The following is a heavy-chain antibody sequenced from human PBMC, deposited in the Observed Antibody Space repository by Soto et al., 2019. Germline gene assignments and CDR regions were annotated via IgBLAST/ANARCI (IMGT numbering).Heavy chain of an antibody. CDR3: ARADYGETPYYYYMDV. D-gene: IGHD4-17*01. J-gene: IGHJ6*03. CDR1: GFTVSSNY. CDR2: IYSGGST. V-gene: IGHV3-66*01. Sequence: GGSLRLSCAASGFTVSSNYMSWVRQAPGKGLEWVSVIYSGGSTYYADSVKGRFTISRDNSKNTLYLQMNSLRAEDTAVYYCARADYGETPYYYYMDVWGKGTTVTVSS.